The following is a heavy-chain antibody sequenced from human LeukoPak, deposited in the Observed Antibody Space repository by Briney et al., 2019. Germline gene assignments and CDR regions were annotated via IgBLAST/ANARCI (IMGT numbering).Heavy chain of an antibody. CDR2: ISSSSSSTI. V-gene: IGHV3-48*01. J-gene: IGHJ6*03. Sequence: GGSLRLSCAASGFTFSSYSMNWVRQAPGKGLEWVSYISSSSSSTIYYADSVKARFTISRDNSQNTVSLQLNNLRIEDTALYYCAKTSLSDPSGHYYYMDVWGKGTTVTVSS. CDR3: AKTSLSDPSGHYYYMDV. D-gene: IGHD3-3*01. CDR1: GFTFSSYS.